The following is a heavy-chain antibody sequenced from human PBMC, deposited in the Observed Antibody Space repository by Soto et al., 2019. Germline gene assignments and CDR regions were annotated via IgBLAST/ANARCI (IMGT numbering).Heavy chain of an antibody. J-gene: IGHJ6*02. CDR2: INPSGSAT. D-gene: IGHD5-12*01. Sequence: QVQLVQSGAEVKKPGASVKVSCKASGYTFTSHYIHWVRQAPGQRLEHMGMINPSGSATSYAQKFQGRVTMTSDTSTSTFYMQLSSLRSDDTAVYYCAREWMTTTTPGDYTGMDVWGQGTTVTVSS. CDR1: GYTFTSHY. CDR3: AREWMTTTTPGDYTGMDV. V-gene: IGHV1-46*01.